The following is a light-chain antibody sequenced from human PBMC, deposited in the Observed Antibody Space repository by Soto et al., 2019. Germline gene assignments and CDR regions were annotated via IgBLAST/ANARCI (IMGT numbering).Light chain of an antibody. J-gene: IGLJ1*01. CDR1: SSNIGAVYD. CDR3: QSYESSLSGYV. Sequence: QSVLTQPPSVSGAPGQRVTISCTGSSSNIGAVYDVHWYQQLPGTAPKLLIHGNSNRPSRVPDRFSGSKSGTSASLAITGLQAEDEADYYCQSYESSLSGYVFGTGTKLTV. CDR2: GNS. V-gene: IGLV1-40*01.